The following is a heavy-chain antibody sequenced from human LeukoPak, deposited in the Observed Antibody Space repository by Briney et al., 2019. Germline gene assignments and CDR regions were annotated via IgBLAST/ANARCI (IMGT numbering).Heavy chain of an antibody. CDR3: ARVYCSSTSCYQDWCDP. J-gene: IGHJ5*02. V-gene: IGHV1-8*01. CDR1: GYTFTSYD. Sequence: ASVKVSCKASGYTFTSYDINWVRQATGQGLEWMGWMNPNSGNTGYAQKFQGRVTMTRNTSISTAYMELSSLRSEDTAVYYCARVYCSSTSCYQDWCDPWGQGTLVTVSS. D-gene: IGHD2-2*01. CDR2: MNPNSGNT.